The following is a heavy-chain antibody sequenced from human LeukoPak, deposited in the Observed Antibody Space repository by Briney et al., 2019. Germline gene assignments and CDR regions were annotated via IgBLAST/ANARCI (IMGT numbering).Heavy chain of an antibody. CDR2: MYYSGST. CDR1: GGSISSYY. Sequence: PSETLSLTCTVSGGSISSYYWSWIRQPPGKGLEWIGYMYYSGSTKYNPSLKSRVTISVDTSKNQFSLKLSSVTAADTAVYYCASGCSGGSCYEGAFDIWGQGTMVTVSS. V-gene: IGHV4-59*12. CDR3: ASGCSGGSCYEGAFDI. J-gene: IGHJ3*02. D-gene: IGHD2-15*01.